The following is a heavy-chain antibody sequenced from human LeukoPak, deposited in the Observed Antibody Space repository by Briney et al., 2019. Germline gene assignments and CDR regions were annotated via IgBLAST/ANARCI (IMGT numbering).Heavy chain of an antibody. J-gene: IGHJ4*02. CDR1: GFMFNKYG. V-gene: IGHV3-23*01. D-gene: IGHD3-22*01. CDR2: ISCSGGST. Sequence: GGSLRLSCVASGFMFNKYGMSWVRQAPGKGLEWVSAISCSGGSTYYAGSVKGRFTISRDNSKNTLYLQMNSLRAEDTAVYYCATYLTDYYDSSGYYSIFDYWGQGTLVTVSS. CDR3: ATYLTDYYDSSGYYSIFDY.